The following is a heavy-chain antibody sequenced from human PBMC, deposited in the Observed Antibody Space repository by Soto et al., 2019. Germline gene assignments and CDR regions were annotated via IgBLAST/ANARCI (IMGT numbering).Heavy chain of an antibody. Sequence: SETLSLTCTVSGGSISSSSYYWGWIRQPPGKGLEWIGSIYYSGSTYYNPSLKSRVTISVDTSKNQFSLKLSSVTAADTAVYYCAIHSSSSWPYYYYYMDVWGKGTTVTVSS. D-gene: IGHD6-6*01. CDR1: GGSISSSSYY. CDR3: AIHSSSSWPYYYYYMDV. V-gene: IGHV4-39*01. J-gene: IGHJ6*03. CDR2: IYYSGST.